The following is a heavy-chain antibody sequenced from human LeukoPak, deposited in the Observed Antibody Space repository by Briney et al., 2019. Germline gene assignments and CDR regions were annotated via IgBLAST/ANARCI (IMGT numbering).Heavy chain of an antibody. CDR2: INPNSGGT. Sequence: ASVKVFCKASGYTFTGYYMHWVRQAPGQGLEWMGWINPNSGGTNYAQKFQGRVTMTRDTSISTAYMELSRLRSDDTAVYYCARDPGPVRYFDWLPRGASDGMDVWGQGTTVTVS. CDR1: GYTFTGYY. J-gene: IGHJ6*02. CDR3: ARDPGPVRYFDWLPRGASDGMDV. V-gene: IGHV1-2*02. D-gene: IGHD3-9*01.